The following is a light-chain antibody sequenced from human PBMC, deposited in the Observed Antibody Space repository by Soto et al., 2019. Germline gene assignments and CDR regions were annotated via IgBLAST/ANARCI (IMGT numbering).Light chain of an antibody. V-gene: IGLV1-40*01. CDR3: QSSDSSLNV. CDR2: GNS. Sequence: QSVLTQPPSVSGAPGQRVTISCTGSSSNIGAGYDVHWYQQLPGTAPKLLIYGNSNLPSGVPDRFSGSKSGTSASLAITGLQAEDEADYYCQSSDSSLNVFGTGTKV. J-gene: IGLJ1*01. CDR1: SSNIGAGYD.